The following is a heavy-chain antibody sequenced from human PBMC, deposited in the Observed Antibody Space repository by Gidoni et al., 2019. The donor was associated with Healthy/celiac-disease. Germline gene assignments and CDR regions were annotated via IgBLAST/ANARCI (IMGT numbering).Heavy chain of an antibody. CDR1: GFTFDDYA. CDR2: ISWNSGSI. CDR3: AKDGQEGASSWYFYYFDY. V-gene: IGHV3-9*01. Sequence: EVQLVESGGGLVQPGRSLRLSCAASGFTFDDYAMHWVRQAPGKGLEWVSGISWNSGSIGYADSVKGRFTISRDNAKNSLYLQMNSLRAEDTALYYCAKDGQEGASSWYFYYFDYWGQGTLVTVSS. J-gene: IGHJ4*02. D-gene: IGHD6-13*01.